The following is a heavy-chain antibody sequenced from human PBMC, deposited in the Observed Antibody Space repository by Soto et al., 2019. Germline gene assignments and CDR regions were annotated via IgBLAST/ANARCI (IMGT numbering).Heavy chain of an antibody. Sequence: GGSLRLSCAASGFTFSSYWMHWVRQAPGKGLVWVSRINSDGSSTSYADSVKGRFTISRDNAKNTLYLQMNSLRAEDTAVYYCARDLMQYSSSSFYYYYGMDVWGQGTTVTVSS. CDR2: INSDGSST. CDR1: GFTFSSYW. D-gene: IGHD6-6*01. J-gene: IGHJ6*02. CDR3: ARDLMQYSSSSFYYYYGMDV. V-gene: IGHV3-74*01.